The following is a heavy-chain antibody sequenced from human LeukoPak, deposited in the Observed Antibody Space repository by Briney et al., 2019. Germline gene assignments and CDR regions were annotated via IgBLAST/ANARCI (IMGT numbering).Heavy chain of an antibody. Sequence: GGSLRLSCAASGFTFSSYAMHWVRQAPGKGLEWVAVISNDGSNKYYADSVKGRFTISRDNSLDTLYLQMNSLKPEDTALYYCARDQRNCSGGSCYPRRNWFDPWGQGALVTVSS. V-gene: IGHV3-30*04. CDR1: GFTFSSYA. CDR3: ARDQRNCSGGSCYPRRNWFDP. CDR2: ISNDGSNK. J-gene: IGHJ5*02. D-gene: IGHD2-15*01.